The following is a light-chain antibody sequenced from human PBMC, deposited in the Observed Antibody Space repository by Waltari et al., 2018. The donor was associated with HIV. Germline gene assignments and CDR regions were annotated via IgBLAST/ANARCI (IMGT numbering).Light chain of an antibody. CDR1: NSDLGDYNY. CDR2: AVS. J-gene: IGLJ2*01. V-gene: IGLV2-14*01. CDR3: SSYTSTITVV. Sequence: QSALTQPASVSGSPGQSVTISCTGTNSDLGDYNYVSWYQQHPCKAPKLIIFAVSNRPSGVSNRFSGSKSGNTASLTISGLQAEDEADYYCSSYTSTITVVFGGGTKVTVL.